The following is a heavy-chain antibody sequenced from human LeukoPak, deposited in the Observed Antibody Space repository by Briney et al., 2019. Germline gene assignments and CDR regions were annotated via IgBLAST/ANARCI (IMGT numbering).Heavy chain of an antibody. D-gene: IGHD2-2*01. CDR3: AKGAPEDIVVVPAWVY. V-gene: IGHV3-30*02. Sequence: PGGYLRLSCAASGLTFSSYGMHWVRQAPGKGLEWVAFIRYDGSNKYYADSVKGRFTISRDNSKNTLYLQMNSLRAEDTAVYYCAKGAPEDIVVVPAWVYWGQGTLVTVSS. CDR2: IRYDGSNK. CDR1: GLTFSSYG. J-gene: IGHJ4*02.